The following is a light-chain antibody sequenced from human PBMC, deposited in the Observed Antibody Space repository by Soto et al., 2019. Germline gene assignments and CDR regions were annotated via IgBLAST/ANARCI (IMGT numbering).Light chain of an antibody. CDR2: EGS. Sequence: QSVLTQPASVSGSPEQSITISCTGTSSDVGAYNLVSWYQQHPGKAPRLIIDEGSKRPSGISHRFSGSKSDNTASLTISGLRAEDEAQYHCCSYAGSRTFVFGGGTKLTVL. CDR3: CSYAGSRTFV. J-gene: IGLJ2*01. V-gene: IGLV2-23*01. CDR1: SSDVGAYNL.